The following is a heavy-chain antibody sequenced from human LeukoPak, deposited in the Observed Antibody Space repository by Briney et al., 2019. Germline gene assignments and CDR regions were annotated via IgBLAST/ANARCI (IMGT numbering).Heavy chain of an antibody. CDR1: GGTFCSYA. V-gene: IGHV1-69*04. D-gene: IGHD1-26*01. J-gene: IGHJ5*02. CDR2: IIPILGIA. CDR3: AREEVGATYWFDP. Sequence: ASVKVSCKASGGTFCSYAISWVRQAPGQGLEWMGRIIPILGIANYAQKFQGRVTITADKSTSTAYMELSSLRSEDTAVYYCAREEVGATYWFDPWGQGTLVTVSS.